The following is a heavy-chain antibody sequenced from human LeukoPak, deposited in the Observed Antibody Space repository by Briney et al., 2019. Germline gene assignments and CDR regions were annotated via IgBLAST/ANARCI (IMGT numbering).Heavy chain of an antibody. D-gene: IGHD2-21*01. V-gene: IGHV3-30*04. Sequence: GGSLRLSCVASGFPFTNYAMHWVRQAPGKGLEWAAVISNDGENKYYADSVKGRFTISRDNSKNTVDLQMNGLRAEDTAVYYCARAMWQFARDAFDIWGQGTMVTVSS. CDR3: ARAMWQFARDAFDI. CDR1: GFPFTNYA. CDR2: ISNDGENK. J-gene: IGHJ3*02.